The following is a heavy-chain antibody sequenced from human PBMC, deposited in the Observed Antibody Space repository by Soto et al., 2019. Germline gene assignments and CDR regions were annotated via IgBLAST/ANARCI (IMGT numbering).Heavy chain of an antibody. V-gene: IGHV3-7*03. D-gene: IGHD3-10*01. J-gene: IGHJ6*02. CDR1: GLTFSSYW. CDR2: IKQDGSEK. Sequence: WWSLRLSCAASGLTFSSYWMSWFRQAPGKGLEWVANIKQDGSEKYYVDSVKGRFTISRDNAKNSLYLQMNSLRAEDTAVYYCAREDYYGSGSYSHYYYGMDVWGQGTTVTVSS. CDR3: AREDYYGSGSYSHYYYGMDV.